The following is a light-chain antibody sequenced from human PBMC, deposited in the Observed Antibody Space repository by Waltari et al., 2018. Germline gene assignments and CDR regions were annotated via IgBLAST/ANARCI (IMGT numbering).Light chain of an antibody. V-gene: IGKV1-5*01. J-gene: IGKJ1*01. CDR1: QSISRW. CDR3: QQYNGYSGT. CDR2: AAS. Sequence: DIQMTQSPSPLSSSVGDRVTITCRASQSISRWLAWSQHKQGKAPKLLLYAASSLQNGVPSRFSGSVSDTEFTLTISSLKPDDFATYYCQQYNGYSGTFGQGTKVEIK.